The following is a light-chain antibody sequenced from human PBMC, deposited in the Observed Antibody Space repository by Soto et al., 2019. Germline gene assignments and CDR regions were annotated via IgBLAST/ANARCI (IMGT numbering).Light chain of an antibody. CDR3: QQSYSIPRT. Sequence: DIQMTQSPSSLSASVGDRVTITCRASQSISTYLSWYQQKPGKAPNLLISAASSLQSGVPSTFSGSGSGTDFTLTISNLQHEDFATYYCQQSYSIPRTFGHGTKLEI. CDR1: QSISTY. CDR2: AAS. J-gene: IGKJ2*01. V-gene: IGKV1-39*01.